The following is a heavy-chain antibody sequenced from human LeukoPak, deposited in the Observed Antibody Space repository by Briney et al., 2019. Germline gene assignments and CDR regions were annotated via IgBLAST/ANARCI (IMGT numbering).Heavy chain of an antibody. CDR3: ARGLGDDFWSGYYSFDY. D-gene: IGHD3-3*01. V-gene: IGHV1-8*01. CDR2: MNPNSGNT. CDR1: GYTFTSYD. Sequence: ASVKVSCKASGYTFTSYDINWVRRATGQGLEWMGWMNPNSGNTGYAQKFQGRVTMTRNTSISTAYMELSSLRSEDTAVYYCARGLGDDFWSGYYSFDYWGRGTLVTVSS. J-gene: IGHJ4*02.